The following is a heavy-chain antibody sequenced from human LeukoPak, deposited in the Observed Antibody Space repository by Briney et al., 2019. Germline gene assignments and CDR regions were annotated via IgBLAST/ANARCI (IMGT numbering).Heavy chain of an antibody. J-gene: IGHJ5*02. D-gene: IGHD4-23*01. V-gene: IGHV4-28*01. Sequence: SETLSPTRAVSGYSTSSDNWWGWIRQPPGKGLEWIGYIHYSGITYYSPSLKSRVTLSVDTSKNQFSLRLSSVTAVDTAVYYCARKPNSIYWFDPWGQGTLVTVSS. CDR3: ARKPNSIYWFDP. CDR1: GYSTSSDNW. CDR2: IHYSGIT.